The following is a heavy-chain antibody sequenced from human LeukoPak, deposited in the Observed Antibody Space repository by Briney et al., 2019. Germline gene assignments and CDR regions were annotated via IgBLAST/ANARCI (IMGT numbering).Heavy chain of an antibody. Sequence: GGSLRLSCAASGFIFSSYAMHWVRQAPGKGLEWVAVISYDGSNKYYADSVKGRFTISRDNSKNTLYLQMNSLRAEDTAVYYCAREEHVVVAAADYWGQGTLVTVSS. J-gene: IGHJ4*02. D-gene: IGHD2-15*01. CDR1: GFIFSSYA. V-gene: IGHV3-30-3*01. CDR2: ISYDGSNK. CDR3: AREEHVVVAAADY.